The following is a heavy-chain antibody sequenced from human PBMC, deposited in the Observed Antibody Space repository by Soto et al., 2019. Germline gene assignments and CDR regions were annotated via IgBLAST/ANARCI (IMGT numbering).Heavy chain of an antibody. CDR1: GGTFKNNG. CDR3: AGENGVPVGPILYYFDH. J-gene: IGHJ4*02. CDR2: IIPVFGTT. V-gene: IGHV1-69*01. Sequence: QVQLVQSGAEVKKPGSSVKVACRAPGGTFKNNGISWVRQAPGQGLEWMGGIIPVFGTTKYAQSFQGRLTITRADATTTAYRELSSLEFDDTAFYFWAGENGVPVGPILYYFDHWAREPRSPSP. D-gene: IGHD1-26*01.